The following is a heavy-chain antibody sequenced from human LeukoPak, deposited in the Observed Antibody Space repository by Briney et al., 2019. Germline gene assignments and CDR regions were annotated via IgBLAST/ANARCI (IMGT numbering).Heavy chain of an antibody. CDR3: AKGSPAPDY. CDR1: GLTFSSYA. Sequence: GGSLRLSCAASGLTFSSYAMSWVRQAPGKGLEWVSAISGNGDGTYYADSVKGRLTVSRDNSKNTLYLQMNSLRAEDTAVYYCAKGSPAPDYWGQGTLVTVS. J-gene: IGHJ4*02. V-gene: IGHV3-23*01. CDR2: ISGNGDGT.